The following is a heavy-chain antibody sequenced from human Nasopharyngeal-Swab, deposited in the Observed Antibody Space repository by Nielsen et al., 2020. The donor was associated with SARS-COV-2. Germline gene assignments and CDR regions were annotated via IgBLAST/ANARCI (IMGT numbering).Heavy chain of an antibody. CDR1: GYTFSNYA. V-gene: IGHV7-4-1*02. D-gene: IGHD4-11*01. CDR2: ININTGNP. CDR3: ARLRLQYSLRSLPNFDY. J-gene: IGHJ4*02. Sequence: ASVKVSCKASGYTFSNYAMNWVRQAPGQGPEWMGWININTGNPTYAQGFTGRFVLSLDTSVSTAYLQISSLKAEDTAVYYCARLRLQYSLRSLPNFDYWGQGTLVTVSS.